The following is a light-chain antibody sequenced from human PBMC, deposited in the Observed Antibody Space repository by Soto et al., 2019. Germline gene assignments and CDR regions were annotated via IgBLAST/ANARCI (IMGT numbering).Light chain of an antibody. Sequence: QSVLTQPPSASGSPGRSVTISCTGTSSDVGGYDYVSWFQQHPGKAPKLIIYEVTKRPSGVPDRFSASKSGNTASLTVSGLQAEDEADYYCATWDGSLPAEVFGGGTQLTVL. CDR3: ATWDGSLPAEV. V-gene: IGLV2-8*01. CDR1: SSDVGGYDY. J-gene: IGLJ2*01. CDR2: EVT.